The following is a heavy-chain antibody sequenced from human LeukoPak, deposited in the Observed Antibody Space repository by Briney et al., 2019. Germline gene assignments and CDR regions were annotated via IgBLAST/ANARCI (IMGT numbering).Heavy chain of an antibody. Sequence: GGSLRLSCAASGFTFTNYWMSWVRQAPGKGLEWVGRIKSKTDGGTTDYAAPVKGRFTISRDDSKNTLYLQMNSLKTEDTAVYYCTTEEGFDWLLEWHYFDYWGQGTLVTVSS. CDR1: GFTFTNYW. CDR3: TTEEGFDWLLEWHYFDY. V-gene: IGHV3-15*01. J-gene: IGHJ4*02. D-gene: IGHD3-9*01. CDR2: IKSKTDGGTT.